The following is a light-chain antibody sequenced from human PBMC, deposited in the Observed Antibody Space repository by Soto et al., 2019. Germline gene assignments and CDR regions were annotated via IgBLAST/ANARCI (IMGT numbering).Light chain of an antibody. V-gene: IGKV1-5*01. Sequence: DIQMTQSPSTLSASVGDRVTMTCRASQTISSWLAWYQQKPGKAPKLLIYAASTLESGVSSRFGGRGSGTEFTLTINSLQPEDFATYYCQQYKSYLRTFGQGTKVDIK. J-gene: IGKJ1*01. CDR1: QTISSW. CDR2: AAS. CDR3: QQYKSYLRT.